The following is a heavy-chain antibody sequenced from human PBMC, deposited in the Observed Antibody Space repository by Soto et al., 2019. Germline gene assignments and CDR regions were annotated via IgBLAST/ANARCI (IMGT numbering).Heavy chain of an antibody. D-gene: IGHD1-26*01. CDR1: GFTFSSYA. CDR2: ISGSGGST. V-gene: IGHV3-23*01. CDR3: ATIVGATPDYFDY. Sequence: GGSLRLSCAASGFTFSSYAMSWVRQAPGKGLEWVSAISGSGGSTYYADSVKGRFTISRDNSKNTLYLQMNSLRAEDTAVYYCATIVGATPDYFDYWGQGTLVTVSS. J-gene: IGHJ4*02.